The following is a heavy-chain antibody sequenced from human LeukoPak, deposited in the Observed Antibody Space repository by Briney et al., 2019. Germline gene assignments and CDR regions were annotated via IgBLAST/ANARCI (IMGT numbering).Heavy chain of an antibody. V-gene: IGHV4-34*01. Sequence: RPSETLSLTCAVYGGSFSGYYWSWIRQPPGKGLEWIGEINHSGSTNYNPSLKSRVTISVDTSKNQFSLKLSSVTAADTAVYYCARVEAARPFTWRKTFDYWGQGTLVTVSS. CDR2: INHSGST. CDR1: GGSFSGYY. D-gene: IGHD6-6*01. CDR3: ARVEAARPFTWRKTFDY. J-gene: IGHJ4*02.